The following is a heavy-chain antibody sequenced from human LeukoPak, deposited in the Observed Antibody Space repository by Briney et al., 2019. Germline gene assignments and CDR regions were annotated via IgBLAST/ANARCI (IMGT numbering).Heavy chain of an antibody. V-gene: IGHV3-49*04. CDR1: GFTFGDYA. D-gene: IGHD4-17*01. J-gene: IGHJ4*02. CDR2: IRTKAFGGTT. Sequence: GGSLRLSCTVSGFTFGDYAISWVRQAPGKGLEWLGIIRTKAFGGTTEYAASVKGRFSISRNDSKSIAYLQMNSLKSEDTAVYYCTRNAGDYAPLRFDYWGQGTLVTVSS. CDR3: TRNAGDYAPLRFDY.